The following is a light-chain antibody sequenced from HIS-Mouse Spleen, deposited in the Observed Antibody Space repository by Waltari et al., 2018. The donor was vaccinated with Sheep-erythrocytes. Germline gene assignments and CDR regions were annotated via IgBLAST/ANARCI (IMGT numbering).Light chain of an antibody. CDR2: SNN. Sequence: QSVLTQPPSASGTPGQRVTISCSGSSSNIGSNPVNWYQQLPGTAPKLLIYSNNQRPSGVPDRFSGSKSGTSASLAISGLQSEDKADYYCAAWDDSLNGPVFGGGTKLTVL. J-gene: IGLJ3*02. CDR1: SSNIGSNP. V-gene: IGLV1-44*01. CDR3: AAWDDSLNGPV.